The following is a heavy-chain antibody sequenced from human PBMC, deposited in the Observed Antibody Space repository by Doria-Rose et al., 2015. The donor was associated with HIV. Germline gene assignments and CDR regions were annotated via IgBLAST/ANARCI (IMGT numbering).Heavy chain of an antibody. J-gene: IGHJ4*02. CDR1: GVSLSSPGMG. D-gene: IGHD6-13*01. Sequence: SGPVLVKPTETLTLTCTVSGVSLSSPGMGVSWIRQPPGKALEWLANIFSDDDRSYKTSLKSRLTISRVTSKSQVFLTMTDMDPVDTATYYCARIKSSRWYHKYYFDFWGQGTLVIVSA. V-gene: IGHV2-26*01. CDR2: IFSDDDR. CDR3: ARIKSSRWYHKYYFDF.